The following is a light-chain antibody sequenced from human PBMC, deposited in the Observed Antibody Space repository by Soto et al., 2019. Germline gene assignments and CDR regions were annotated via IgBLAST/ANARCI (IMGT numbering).Light chain of an antibody. V-gene: IGLV3-9*01. CDR3: QVWDSSTARV. CDR2: RDS. CDR1: NIGSKN. J-gene: IGLJ3*02. Sequence: SYELTQPFSVSVAMGQTARITCGGNNIGSKNVHWYQQKPGQAPVLVIYRDSNRPSGIPERFSGSNSGNTATLTISRAQAGDEADYYCQVWDSSTARVFGGGTKLTV.